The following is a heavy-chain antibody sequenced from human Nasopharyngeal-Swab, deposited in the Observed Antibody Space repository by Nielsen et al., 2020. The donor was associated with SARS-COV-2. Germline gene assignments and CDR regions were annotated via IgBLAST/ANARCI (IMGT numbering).Heavy chain of an antibody. V-gene: IGHV1-8*01. D-gene: IGHD6-6*01. CDR3: ARGHIAARPAWTQLYYYYYMDV. J-gene: IGHJ6*03. Sequence: WVRQAPGQGLEWMGWMNPNSGNTGYAQKFQGRVTMTRNTSISTAYMELSSLRSEDTAVYYCARGHIAARPAWTQLYYYYYMDVWGKGTTVTVSS. CDR2: MNPNSGNT.